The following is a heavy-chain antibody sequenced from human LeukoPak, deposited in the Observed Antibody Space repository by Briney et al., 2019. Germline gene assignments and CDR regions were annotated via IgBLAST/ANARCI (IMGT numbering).Heavy chain of an antibody. V-gene: IGHV3-30*18. CDR1: GFTFSSYA. CDR2: ISYDGSNK. J-gene: IGHJ4*02. Sequence: GGSLILSCAASGFTFSSYAMHWVRQAPGKGLERVAVISYDGSNKYYADSVKGRFTISRDNSKNTLYLRMNSLRAEDTAVYYCAKGGIPAAGMYYFDYWGQGTLVTVSS. CDR3: AKGGIPAAGMYYFDY. D-gene: IGHD6-13*01.